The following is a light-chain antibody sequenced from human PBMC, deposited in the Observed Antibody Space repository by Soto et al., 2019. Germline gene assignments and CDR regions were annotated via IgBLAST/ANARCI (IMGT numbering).Light chain of an antibody. CDR2: EVS. CDR3: SSYTSSFTVV. CDR1: SSDVGGYNY. J-gene: IGLJ2*01. Sequence: QSALTQPPSASGSPGQSVTISCTGTSSDVGGYNYVSWYQQHPGKAPKLMMYEVSKRPSGVPDRFSGYKSGNTASLTISGLQAEDEADYYCSSYTSSFTVVFGGGTKLTV. V-gene: IGLV2-8*01.